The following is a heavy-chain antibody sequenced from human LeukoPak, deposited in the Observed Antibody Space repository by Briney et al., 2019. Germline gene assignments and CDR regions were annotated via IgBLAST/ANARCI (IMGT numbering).Heavy chain of an antibody. D-gene: IGHD3-22*01. J-gene: IGHJ4*02. V-gene: IGHV3-30*18. Sequence: GGSLRLSCAASGFTFSSYGMHWVRQAPGKGLEWVAVISYDGSNKYYADSVMGRFAISRDNSKITLYLQMNSLRAEDTAVYYCAKSYTYTGYYNDYWGQGTLVTVSS. CDR3: AKSYTYTGYYNDY. CDR1: GFTFSSYG. CDR2: ISYDGSNK.